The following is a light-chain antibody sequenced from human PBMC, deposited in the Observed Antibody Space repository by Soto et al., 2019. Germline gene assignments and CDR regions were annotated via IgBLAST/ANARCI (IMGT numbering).Light chain of an antibody. CDR2: GAS. J-gene: IGKJ1*01. Sequence: EIVMTQSPGTLSVSPGERATLSCRASQSVSSNLAWYQQKPGQAPSLLIYGASTRATGIPARFSGSGSGTEFALTISSLQSEDFAVYYCQQYNNWPRTFGQGTKVEFK. CDR3: QQYNNWPRT. CDR1: QSVSSN. V-gene: IGKV3-15*01.